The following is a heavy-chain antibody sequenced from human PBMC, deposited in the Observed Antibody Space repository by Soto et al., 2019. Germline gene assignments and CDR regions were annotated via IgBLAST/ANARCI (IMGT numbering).Heavy chain of an antibody. CDR2: IYYSGST. V-gene: IGHV4-39*01. D-gene: IGHD5-18*01. J-gene: IGHJ6*02. CDR3: ACIFSGGYGYGFYYYGMDV. Sequence: SETLSLTCTVSGGSIGSTSYYWGWIRQPPGKGLEWIGSIYYSGSTYYNPSLKSRVTISVDTSKNQFSLKLSSVTAADTAVYYCACIFSGGYGYGFYYYGMDVWGQGTTVTV. CDR1: GGSIGSTSYY.